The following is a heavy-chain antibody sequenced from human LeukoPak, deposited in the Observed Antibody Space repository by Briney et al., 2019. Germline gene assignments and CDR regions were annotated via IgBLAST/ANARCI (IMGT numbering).Heavy chain of an antibody. CDR1: GGSFIGYY. Sequence: PSETLSLTCAVDGGSFIGYYWSWIRQPPGKGLEWIGAINHSGRTNYNPSLKNRATISGDTSKNQFSLKLSSVTAAEPAVYYCARRHYDYGLRDWGQGTLVTVSS. J-gene: IGHJ4*02. CDR3: ARRHYDYGLRD. D-gene: IGHD3-16*01. CDR2: INHSGRT. V-gene: IGHV4-34*01.